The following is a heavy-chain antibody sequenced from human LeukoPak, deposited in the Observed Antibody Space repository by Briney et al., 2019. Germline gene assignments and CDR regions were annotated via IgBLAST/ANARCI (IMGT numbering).Heavy chain of an antibody. Sequence: ASVKVSCKASGYTFTSYYMHWVRQAPGQGLEWMGIINPSGGSTSYAQKFQGRVTMTRDTSTSTVYMELSSLRSEDTAVYYCARAWTAARRSHRSADYWGQGTLVTVSS. V-gene: IGHV1-46*01. CDR2: INPSGGST. D-gene: IGHD6-6*01. J-gene: IGHJ4*02. CDR3: ARAWTAARRSHRSADY. CDR1: GYTFTSYY.